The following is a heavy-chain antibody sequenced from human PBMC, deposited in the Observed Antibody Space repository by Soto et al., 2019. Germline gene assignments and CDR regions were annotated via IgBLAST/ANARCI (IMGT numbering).Heavy chain of an antibody. V-gene: IGHV1-69*12. J-gene: IGHJ6*02. CDR2: IIPIFGTA. CDR1: GGTFSSYA. CDR3: ATEGDGSGAYYYGMDV. D-gene: IGHD3-22*01. Sequence: QVQLVQSGAEVKKPGSSVKVSCKASGGTFSSYAITWVRQAPGQGLEWMGGIIPIFGTANYAQKFQGRVTITADDSTSNAYVELSSLRSEDTAVYYCATEGDGSGAYYYGMDVWGQGTTVTVSS.